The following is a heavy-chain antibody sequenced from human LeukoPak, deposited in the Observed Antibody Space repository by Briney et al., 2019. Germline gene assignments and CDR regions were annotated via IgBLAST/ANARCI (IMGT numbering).Heavy chain of an antibody. CDR1: GYTFTSYD. CDR3: ARSARVWRIASLNWFDP. J-gene: IGHJ5*02. Sequence: ASVKVSCKASGYTFTSYDINWVRQATGQGPEWMGWMNPNSGYTGYAQKFQGRVTMTRNTSISTAYMELSSLRSEDTAVYYCARSARVWRIASLNWFDPWGQGTLVTVSS. V-gene: IGHV1-8*01. CDR2: MNPNSGYT.